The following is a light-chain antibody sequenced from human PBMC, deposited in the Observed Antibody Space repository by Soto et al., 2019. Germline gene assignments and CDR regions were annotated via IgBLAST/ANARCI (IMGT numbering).Light chain of an antibody. V-gene: IGKV1-9*01. Sequence: EIQMTHSPSSVSSSLGDIVTVTCRASQSISSYLNWYQQKPGKAPKLLIYGASTLQSGVPPRFSGSGSGTDFTLTISSLQPEDFATYYCQQLNSYPLTFGGGTKVDIK. J-gene: IGKJ4*01. CDR1: QSISSY. CDR2: GAS. CDR3: QQLNSYPLT.